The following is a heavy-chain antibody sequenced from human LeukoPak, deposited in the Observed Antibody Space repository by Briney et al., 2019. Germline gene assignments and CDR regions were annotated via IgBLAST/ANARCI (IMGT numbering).Heavy chain of an antibody. CDR2: IYHSGST. D-gene: IGHD3-22*01. V-gene: IGHV4-30-4*07. J-gene: IGHJ3*02. CDR1: GGSISSGAYS. CDR3: ARPYYDSSGYYHDAFDI. Sequence: SETLSLTCAVSGGSISSGAYSWSWIRQPPGKGLEWIGYIYHSGSTYYNPSLKSRVTMSVDTSKNQFSLKLSPVTAADTAVYYCARPYYDSSGYYHDAFDIWGQGTMVTVSS.